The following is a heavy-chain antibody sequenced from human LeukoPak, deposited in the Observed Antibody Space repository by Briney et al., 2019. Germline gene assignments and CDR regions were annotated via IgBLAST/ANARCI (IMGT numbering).Heavy chain of an antibody. V-gene: IGHV4-59*01. CDR1: GGSISSYY. D-gene: IGHD5-12*01. CDR2: IYYSGST. Sequence: SETLSLTCTVSGGSISSYYWSRIRQPPGKGLEWIGYIYYSGSTNYSPSLTSRVTISVDTSKNQFSLKLSSVTAADTAVYYCARDSGYDYYNWFDPWGQGTLVTVSS. J-gene: IGHJ5*02. CDR3: ARDSGYDYYNWFDP.